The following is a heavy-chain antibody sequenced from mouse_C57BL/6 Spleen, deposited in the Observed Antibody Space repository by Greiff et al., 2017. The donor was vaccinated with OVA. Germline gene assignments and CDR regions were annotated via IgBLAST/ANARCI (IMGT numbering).Heavy chain of an antibody. CDR2: IHPNSGST. J-gene: IGHJ2*01. D-gene: IGHD2-14*01. V-gene: IGHV1-64*01. Sequence: QVQLQQPGAELVKPGASVKLSCKASGYTFTSYWMHWVKQRPGQGLEWIGMIHPNSGSTNYNEKFKSKATLTVDKSSSTAYMQLSSLTSEDSAVYYCARAGGYQQGRYFDYWGQGTTLTVSS. CDR1: GYTFTSYW. CDR3: ARAGGYQQGRYFDY.